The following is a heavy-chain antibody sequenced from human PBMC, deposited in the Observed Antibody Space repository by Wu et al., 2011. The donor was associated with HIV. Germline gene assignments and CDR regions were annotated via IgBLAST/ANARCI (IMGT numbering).Heavy chain of an antibody. D-gene: IGHD3-10*01. J-gene: IGHJ4*02. V-gene: IGHV1-69*06. CDR2: IIPIFGTS. Sequence: QVQLVQSGAEVKKPGSSVKVSCKASGGTFSSYAISWVRQAPGQGLEWMGRIIPIFGTSNYAQKFQGRVTINMDKSTSTAYMELSSLRSEDTAVYYCATEPEYYYGSGSYYTNWGQGTLVTVSS. CDR1: GGTFSSYA. CDR3: ATEPEYYYGSGSYYTN.